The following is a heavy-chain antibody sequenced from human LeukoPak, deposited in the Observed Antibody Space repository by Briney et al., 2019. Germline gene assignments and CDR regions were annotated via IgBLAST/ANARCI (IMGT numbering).Heavy chain of an antibody. CDR2: IYHSGST. J-gene: IGHJ5*02. CDR3: ARAGKKSFSIAVLHNWFDP. CDR1: GGSISSGGYS. V-gene: IGHV4-30-2*01. D-gene: IGHD6-19*01. Sequence: SQTLSLTCAVSGGSISSGGYSWSWIRQPPGKGLEWIGYIYHSGSTYCNPSLKSRVTISVDRSKNQFSLKLSSVTAADTAVYYCARAGKKSFSIAVLHNWFDPWGQGTLVTVSS.